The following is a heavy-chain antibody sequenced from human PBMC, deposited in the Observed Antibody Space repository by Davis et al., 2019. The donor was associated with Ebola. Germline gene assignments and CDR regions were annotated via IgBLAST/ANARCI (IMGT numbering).Heavy chain of an antibody. J-gene: IGHJ4*02. D-gene: IGHD3-22*01. V-gene: IGHV4-59*01. Sequence: SETLSLTCTVSGGSISSYYWSWIRQPPGKGLEWIGYIHYIRSTTYNPSLKSRVPISVDTSKNQFSLKLSSVTAADTAVYYCAREGAYDSSGYYPYYFDYWGQGTLVTVSS. CDR3: AREGAYDSSGYYPYYFDY. CDR2: IHYIRST. CDR1: GGSISSYY.